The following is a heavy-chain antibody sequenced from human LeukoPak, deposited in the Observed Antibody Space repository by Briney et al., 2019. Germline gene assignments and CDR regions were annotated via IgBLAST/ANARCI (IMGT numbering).Heavy chain of an antibody. D-gene: IGHD6-13*01. CDR3: AKIEQQLDY. CDR2: TQYDGSNK. CDR1: GLTFSTSA. Sequence: PGGSLRLSCAASGLTFSTSAMTWVRQAPGKGLEWVAFTQYDGSNKYYADSVKGRFTISRDNSKNTLYLQMNSLRAEDTAVYYCAKIEQQLDYWGQGTLVTVSS. V-gene: IGHV3-30*02. J-gene: IGHJ4*02.